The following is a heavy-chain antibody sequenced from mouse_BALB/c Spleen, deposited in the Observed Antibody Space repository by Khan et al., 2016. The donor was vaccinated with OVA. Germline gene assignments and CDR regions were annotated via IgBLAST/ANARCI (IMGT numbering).Heavy chain of an antibody. Sequence: QVQLQQPGAELVKAGASVKMSCKASGYTFTSYWMHWVKQRLGQGLEWFAETNPTNGRTYYNEKFKSKATLTVDKSSSTAYMLLSGPTFEDSAVYYCARIKKIVATYVGYWDQGTTLTGSS. CDR3: ARIKKIVATYVGY. CDR1: GYTFTSYW. D-gene: IGHD1-1*01. J-gene: IGHJ2*01. CDR2: TNPTNGRT. V-gene: IGHV1S81*02.